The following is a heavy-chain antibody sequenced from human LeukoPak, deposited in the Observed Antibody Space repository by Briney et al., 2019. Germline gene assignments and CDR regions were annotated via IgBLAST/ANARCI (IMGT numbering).Heavy chain of an antibody. Sequence: SPGKVSYKESGGTFSSYAISWVRQAPGQGLEWMGGIIPIFGTANYAQKFQGRVTITTDESTSTAYMELSSLRSEDTAVYYCASNRRDGYNYYFDYWGQGTLVTVSS. CDR2: IIPIFGTA. CDR1: GGTFSSYA. J-gene: IGHJ4*02. D-gene: IGHD5-24*01. V-gene: IGHV1-69*05. CDR3: ASNRRDGYNYYFDY.